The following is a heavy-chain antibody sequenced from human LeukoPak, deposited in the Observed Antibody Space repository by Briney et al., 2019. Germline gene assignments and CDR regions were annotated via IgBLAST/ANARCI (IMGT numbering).Heavy chain of an antibody. CDR1: GYTFTSYG. D-gene: IGHD3-9*01. J-gene: IGHJ4*02. CDR2: ISAYNGNT. V-gene: IGHV1-18*01. Sequence: ASVKVSCKASGYTFTSYGISWVRQAPGRGLEWMGWISAYNGNTNYAQKLQGRVTMTTDTSTSTAYMELRSLRSDDTAVYYCARTDYDILTGYGGPYYFDYWGQGTLVTVSS. CDR3: ARTDYDILTGYGGPYYFDY.